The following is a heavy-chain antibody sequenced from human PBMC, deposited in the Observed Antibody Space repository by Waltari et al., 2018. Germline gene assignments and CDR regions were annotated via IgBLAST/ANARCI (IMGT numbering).Heavy chain of an antibody. CDR1: GGSFSGYY. V-gene: IGHV4-34*01. CDR3: ARGTGTTYRNYFDY. CDR2: INHSGST. Sequence: QVQLQQWGAGLLKPSETLSLTCAVYGGSFSGYYWSWIRQPPGKGLEWIGEINHSGSTNYNPSLKSRVTISVDTSKNQFSLKLSSVTAADTAVYYCARGTGTTYRNYFDYWGQGTLVTVSS. D-gene: IGHD1-1*01. J-gene: IGHJ4*02.